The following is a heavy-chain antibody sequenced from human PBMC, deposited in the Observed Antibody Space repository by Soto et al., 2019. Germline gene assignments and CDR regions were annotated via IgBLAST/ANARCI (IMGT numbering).Heavy chain of an antibody. CDR1: GGTFSSYI. CDR3: AEAPNPGSDNSCYDGLDV. V-gene: IGHV1-69*02. CDR2: IIPILDIT. J-gene: IGHJ6*02. Sequence: QVQLVQSGAEVKKPGSPVKVSCKASGGTFSSYIITWVRQAPGQGLEWMGRIIPILDITYYAQRFQGRVTITAHKSTSTAYMELSGLSPEDSAVDFCAEAPNPGSDNSCYDGLDVWGQGTTVTVSS. D-gene: IGHD6-6*01.